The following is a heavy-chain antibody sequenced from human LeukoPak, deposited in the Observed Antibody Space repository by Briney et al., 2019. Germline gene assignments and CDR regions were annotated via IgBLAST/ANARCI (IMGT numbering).Heavy chain of an antibody. J-gene: IGHJ3*02. D-gene: IGHD1-1*01. CDR2: FEPEEGDHGET. CDR1: GYSLSDLS. CDR3: ATDRLEIYALNI. V-gene: IGHV1-24*01. Sequence: ASVKVSCRVSGYSLSDLSIHWVRHVPGKGLEWMGGFEPEEGDHGETIYAQNFEGRLTLTEDTLTDTAYMELLSLTSEDRAVYYCATDRLEIYALNIWGQGTMVTVSS.